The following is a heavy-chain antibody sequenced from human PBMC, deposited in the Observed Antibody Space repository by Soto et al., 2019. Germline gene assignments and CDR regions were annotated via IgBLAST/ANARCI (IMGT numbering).Heavy chain of an antibody. V-gene: IGHV3-21*01. CDR2: ISSSGTYI. CDR3: AGDGSGWSRDY. J-gene: IGHJ4*02. CDR1: GFTFSDCS. D-gene: IGHD6-19*01. Sequence: EVQLVESGGGLVKPGGSLRLSCAASGFTFSDCSMNWVRQAPGKGLEWVSSISSSGTYIYYADSVKGRFTISRDNAKNSLYLQMNSLRVEDTAVYYCAGDGSGWSRDYWGQGTLVTVSS.